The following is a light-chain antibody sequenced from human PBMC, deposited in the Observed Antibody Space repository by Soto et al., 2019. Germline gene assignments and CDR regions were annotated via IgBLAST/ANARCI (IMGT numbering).Light chain of an antibody. CDR1: QSVSSNY. V-gene: IGKV3-20*01. CDR2: GAS. J-gene: IGKJ2*01. Sequence: EIVLTQSPGTLSLSPGERATLSCRASQSVSSNYLAWYQQKPGQPPRLLIYGASNRATGIPDRFSGSGSGTDFTLTISRLEPEDFAVYYCQQYGSSPRYAFGQGTKL. CDR3: QQYGSSPRYA.